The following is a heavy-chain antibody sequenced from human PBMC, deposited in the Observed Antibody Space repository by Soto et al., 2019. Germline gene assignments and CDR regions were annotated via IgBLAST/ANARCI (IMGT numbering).Heavy chain of an antibody. D-gene: IGHD3-16*01. V-gene: IGHV5-51*01. J-gene: IGHJ6*02. CDR2: VSPGDSDT. Sequence: GGSLRLSCKGTGYSLSSDCTDCVRQLPGQGPGCLGTVSPGDSDTRYSPSFEGQVTISTDKSNSTAYLQWSSLKASDTAMYYCARQGSNGAYYYYGMDVWGQGTTVTVSS. CDR3: ARQGSNGAYYYYGMDV. CDR1: GYSLSSDC.